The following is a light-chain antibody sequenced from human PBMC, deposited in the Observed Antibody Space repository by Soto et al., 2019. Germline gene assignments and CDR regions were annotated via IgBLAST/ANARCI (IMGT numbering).Light chain of an antibody. CDR2: GAS. CDR3: QQYNNWPPYT. CDR1: QSVSSN. J-gene: IGKJ2*01. Sequence: DIVMTQSPATLSVSPGERATLSCRASQSVSSNLAWYQQQPGQAPRLLIYGASTRATGIPARFSGSGSWTEFSPIISSLQSEDFAASYGQQYNNWPPYTCGEGTKLEIK. V-gene: IGKV3-15*01.